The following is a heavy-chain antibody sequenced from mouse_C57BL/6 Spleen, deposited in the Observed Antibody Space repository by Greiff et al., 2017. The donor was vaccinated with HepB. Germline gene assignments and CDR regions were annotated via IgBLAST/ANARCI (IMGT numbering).Heavy chain of an antibody. CDR2: IYPGDGDT. CDR3: ARDGDSSGYIYAMDY. D-gene: IGHD3-2*02. V-gene: IGHV1-80*01. J-gene: IGHJ4*01. Sequence: VQLQQSGAELVKPGASVKISCKASGYAFSSYWMNWVKQRPGKGLEWIGQIYPGDGDTNYNGKFKGKATLTADKSSSTAYMQLSSLTSEDSAVYFCARDGDSSGYIYAMDYWGQGTSVTVSS. CDR1: GYAFSSYW.